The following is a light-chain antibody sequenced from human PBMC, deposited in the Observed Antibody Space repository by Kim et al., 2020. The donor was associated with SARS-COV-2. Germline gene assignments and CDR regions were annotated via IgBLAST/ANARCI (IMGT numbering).Light chain of an antibody. J-gene: IGLJ2*01. CDR2: NND. CDR1: SSNIKDNS. Sequence: QSVLTQPPSVSGTPGQRVTISCSGRSSNIKDNSVDWYHQFPGSAPKLLIYNNDRRPSGVPDRFSGSKSGTSASLAISGLRSEDDGDYYCAAWDDSLSGVIFGGGTKLTVL. CDR3: AAWDDSLSGVI. V-gene: IGLV1-47*01.